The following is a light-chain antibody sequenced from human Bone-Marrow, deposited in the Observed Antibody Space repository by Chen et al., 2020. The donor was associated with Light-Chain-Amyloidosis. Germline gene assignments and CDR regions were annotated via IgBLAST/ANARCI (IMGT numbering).Light chain of an antibody. CDR3: QSADSSGTYEVI. CDR1: DLPTTY. Sequence: SYELTQPPSVSVPPGQTARITCSGDDLPTTYADWYQQKPGQAPVLVIHRDTERPSGISERFSGSSSGTTATLTISGVQAEDEADYHCQSADSSGTYEVIFGGGTKLTVL. CDR2: RDT. J-gene: IGLJ2*01. V-gene: IGLV3-25*03.